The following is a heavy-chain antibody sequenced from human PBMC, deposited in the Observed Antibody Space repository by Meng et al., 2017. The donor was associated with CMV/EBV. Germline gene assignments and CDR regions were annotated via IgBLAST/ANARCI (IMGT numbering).Heavy chain of an antibody. CDR1: GGSFSGYY. CDR3: ARTRYSNPFDY. Sequence: SETLSLTCAVYGGSFSGYYWSWIRQPPGKGLEWIGEINHSGSTNYNPPLKSRVTISVDTSKNQFSLKLSSVTAADTAVYYCARTRYSNPFDYWGQGTLVTVSS. V-gene: IGHV4-34*01. J-gene: IGHJ4*02. CDR2: INHSGST. D-gene: IGHD6-13*01.